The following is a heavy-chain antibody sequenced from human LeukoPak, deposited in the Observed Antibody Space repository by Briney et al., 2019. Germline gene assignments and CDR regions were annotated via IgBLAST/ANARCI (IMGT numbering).Heavy chain of an antibody. J-gene: IGHJ3*02. Sequence: SETLSLTCTVSGGSISSGGYYWSWIRQPPGKGLEWIGEINHSGSTNYNPSLKSRVTISVDTSKNQFSLKLSSVTAADTAVYYCARRLGGSSPGDAFDIWGQGTMVTVSS. D-gene: IGHD6-13*01. CDR3: ARRLGGSSPGDAFDI. V-gene: IGHV4-30-2*01. CDR1: GGSISSGGYY. CDR2: INHSGST.